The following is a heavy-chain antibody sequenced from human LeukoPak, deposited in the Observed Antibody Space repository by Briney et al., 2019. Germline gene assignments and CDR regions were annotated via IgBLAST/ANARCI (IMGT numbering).Heavy chain of an antibody. CDR1: GFTFSSYS. D-gene: IGHD3-10*01. Sequence: PGGSLRLSCAASGFTFSSYSMNWVRQAPGKGLEWVSSISSSSSYIYYADSVKGRFTISRDNAKNSLYLQMNSLRAEDTAVYYCARDGRIRGAFDIWGQGKMVTASS. CDR2: ISSSSSYI. J-gene: IGHJ3*02. CDR3: ARDGRIRGAFDI. V-gene: IGHV3-21*01.